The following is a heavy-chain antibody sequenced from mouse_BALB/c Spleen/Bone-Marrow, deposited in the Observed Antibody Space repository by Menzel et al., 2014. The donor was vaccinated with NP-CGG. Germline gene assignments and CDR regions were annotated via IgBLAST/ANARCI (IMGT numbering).Heavy chain of an antibody. V-gene: IGHV7-3*02. CDR3: ARFPMDY. Sequence: EVKLMESGGGLVQPGGSLGLSCTTSGFTFTDYYMSWVRQPPGKALEWLAFIRNKAYGYTTEYSASVRGRFTISRDNSQSILYLQMNTLGAEDSATYYCARFPMDYWGQGTSVTVSS. CDR1: GFTFTDYY. J-gene: IGHJ4*01. CDR2: IRNKAYGYTT.